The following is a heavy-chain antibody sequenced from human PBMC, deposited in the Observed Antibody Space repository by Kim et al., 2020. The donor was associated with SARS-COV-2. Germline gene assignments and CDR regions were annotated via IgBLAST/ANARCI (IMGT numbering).Heavy chain of an antibody. CDR1: GYGFTNNY. Sequence: ASVKVSCKTSGYGFTNNYLHWVRLAPGQGLEWMGMIYPNGGATTYAQKFQGRVTMTKDTSTSTAYMELSSLTSDDTATYYCARDLEGFDYWGQGALVTVS. CDR2: IYPNGGAT. V-gene: IGHV1-46*01. CDR3: ARDLEGFDY. J-gene: IGHJ4*02. D-gene: IGHD1-1*01.